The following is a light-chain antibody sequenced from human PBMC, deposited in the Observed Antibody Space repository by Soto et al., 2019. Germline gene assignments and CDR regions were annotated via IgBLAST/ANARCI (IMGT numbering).Light chain of an antibody. J-gene: IGKJ4*02. CDR3: EQYNDWWAT. CDR2: GAS. CDR1: QSVNSN. V-gene: IGKV3-15*01. Sequence: DTVMTQSPAALSVSPGERATLSCKSSQSVNSNLAWYQQKPGQAPRPLLYGASTRATGIPARFSGSASETEFTLTISSLQSEDSAVYYCEQYNDWWATLGGGTKV.